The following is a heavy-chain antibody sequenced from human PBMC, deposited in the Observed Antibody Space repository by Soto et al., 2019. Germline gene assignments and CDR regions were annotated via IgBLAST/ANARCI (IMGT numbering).Heavy chain of an antibody. Sequence: QVQLVESGGGVVQPGRSLRLSCAASGFTFSSYGMHWVRQAPGKGLEWVAVIWYDGSNKYYADSVKGRFTISRDNSKNTLSLQMNSLRAEDTAVYYCAREDQYYYDSSGYYAEYFQHWGQGTMVTVSS. V-gene: IGHV3-33*01. CDR1: GFTFSSYG. CDR3: AREDQYYYDSSGYYAEYFQH. CDR2: IWYDGSNK. D-gene: IGHD3-22*01. J-gene: IGHJ1*01.